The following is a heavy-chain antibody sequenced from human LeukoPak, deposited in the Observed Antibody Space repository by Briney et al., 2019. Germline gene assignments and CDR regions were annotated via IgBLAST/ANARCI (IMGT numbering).Heavy chain of an antibody. J-gene: IGHJ6*04. CDR2: IYYSGST. CDR1: GGSISSYY. V-gene: IGHV4-59*08. D-gene: IGHD5-12*01. Sequence: SETLSLTCTVSGGSISSYYWSWIRQPPGKGLEWIGYIYYSGSTNYNPSLKSRVTISVDTSKNQFSLNLTSVTAADTGVYYCFSAYDRAYDSFERDVWAKGTAVIVSS. CDR3: FSAYDRAYDSFERDV.